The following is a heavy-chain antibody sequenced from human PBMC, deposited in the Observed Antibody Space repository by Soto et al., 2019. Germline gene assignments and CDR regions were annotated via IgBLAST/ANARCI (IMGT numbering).Heavy chain of an antibody. Sequence: EVQLMESGGGLVQPGGSLRLSCAASGFTFSSYWMSWVRQAPGKGLEWVANIKQDGSEKYYVDSVKGRFTISRDNAKNSLYLQMNSLRAEDTAVYYCARDLSLYISVVGATSPDYWGQGTLVTVSS. CDR1: GFTFSSYW. CDR3: ARDLSLYISVVGATSPDY. CDR2: IKQDGSEK. V-gene: IGHV3-7*01. D-gene: IGHD1-26*01. J-gene: IGHJ4*02.